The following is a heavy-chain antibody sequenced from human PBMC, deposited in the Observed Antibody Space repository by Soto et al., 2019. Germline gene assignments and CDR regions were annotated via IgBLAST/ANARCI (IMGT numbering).Heavy chain of an antibody. Sequence: QVQLVESGGGVVQPGRSLRLSCAASGFTFSHYALHWVRQAPGKGLEWVAFISYDGNIQYYADSVKGRFTISRDNFNNTLYLQMNSLRPEDTAVYYCARCPAAAATPLEFDPRGQGALVTVSS. CDR2: ISYDGNIQ. J-gene: IGHJ5*02. V-gene: IGHV3-30*04. D-gene: IGHD6-13*01. CDR1: GFTFSHYA. CDR3: ARCPAAAATPLEFDP.